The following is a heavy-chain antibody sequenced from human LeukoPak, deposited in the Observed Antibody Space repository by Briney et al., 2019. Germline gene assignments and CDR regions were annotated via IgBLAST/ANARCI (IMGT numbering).Heavy chain of an antibody. D-gene: IGHD3-10*01. J-gene: IGHJ4*02. V-gene: IGHV3-13*01. CDR2: IGTAGDT. Sequence: GGTLRLSCAASGFTFSSYDMHWVRQATGKGLESVSAIGTAGDTYYPGSMKGRFTISRENAKNSLYLQMNSLGAGDTAVYYCARGSNGSVEDYWGQGTLVTVSS. CDR3: ARGSNGSVEDY. CDR1: GFTFSSYD.